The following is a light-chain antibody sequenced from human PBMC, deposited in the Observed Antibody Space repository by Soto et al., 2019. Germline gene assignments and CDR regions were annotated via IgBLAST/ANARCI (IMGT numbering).Light chain of an antibody. V-gene: IGKV3-15*01. Sequence: EIVMTQSPATLSVSPWERATLSCRASQSVSSNLAWYQHKPGQAPRLLIYGASTRATGIPARFSGSGSGTEFTLTISSLQSEDFAVYYCQQYNNWPPAWTFGQGTKVEIK. CDR2: GAS. CDR1: QSVSSN. CDR3: QQYNNWPPAWT. J-gene: IGKJ1*01.